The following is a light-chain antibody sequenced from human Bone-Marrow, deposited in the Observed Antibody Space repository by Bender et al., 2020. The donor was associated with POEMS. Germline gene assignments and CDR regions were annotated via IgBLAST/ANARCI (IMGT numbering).Light chain of an antibody. CDR2: LNSDGSH. Sequence: QLVLTQSPSASASLGASVKLTCTLSSGHSNYPIAWHQQQPEKGPRYLMRLNSDGSHNKGDGIPDRFSGSSSGAERYLTISRLQSEDEADYYCQTWGSGIVVFGGGTKLTVL. J-gene: IGLJ2*01. CDR1: SGHSNYP. V-gene: IGLV4-69*02. CDR3: QTWGSGIVV.